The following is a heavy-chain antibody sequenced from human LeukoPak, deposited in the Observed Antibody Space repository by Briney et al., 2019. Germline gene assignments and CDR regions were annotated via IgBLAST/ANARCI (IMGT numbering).Heavy chain of an antibody. J-gene: IGHJ4*02. V-gene: IGHV3-30*02. CDR1: GFTFSAYG. D-gene: IGHD6-19*01. CDR3: AKREAVATMSDFDY. CDR2: ILWDGSLK. Sequence: PGGSLRLSCAASGFTFSAYGMHWVRQAPGKGLEWVAFILWDGSLKYYVDSVKGRFTISRDNSKNTLYLQMNSLETEDTAVYYCAKREAVATMSDFDYWGQGTLVTVSS.